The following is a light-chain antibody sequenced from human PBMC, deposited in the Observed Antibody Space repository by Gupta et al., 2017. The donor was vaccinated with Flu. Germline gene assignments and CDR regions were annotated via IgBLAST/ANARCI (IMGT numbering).Light chain of an antibody. CDR3: HHYGTSPYT. J-gene: IGKJ2*01. V-gene: IGKV3-20*01. CDR2: GTS. Sequence: FLAQSPGTLSLSPGESVTLSCRAGESVNRNHLAWYQQKPGQAPRLLMYGTSNRAPGIPDRFSGGRSGTDFTLTINRLEPEDSALFYCHHYGTSPYTFGQGTKLEIK. CDR1: ESVNRNH.